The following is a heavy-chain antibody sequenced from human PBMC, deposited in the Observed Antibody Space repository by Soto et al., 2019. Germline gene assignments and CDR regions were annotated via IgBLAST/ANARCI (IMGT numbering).Heavy chain of an antibody. D-gene: IGHD3-22*01. CDR3: AHSPSRYYYDSSGYPY. Sequence: SGPTLVNPTQTLTLTCTFSGFSLSTSGVGVGWIRQPPGKALEWLALIYWNDDKRYSPSLKSRLTITKDTSKNQVVLTMTNMDPVDTATYYCAHSPSRYYYDSSGYPYWGQGTLVTVSS. CDR2: IYWNDDK. V-gene: IGHV2-5*01. J-gene: IGHJ4*02. CDR1: GFSLSTSGVG.